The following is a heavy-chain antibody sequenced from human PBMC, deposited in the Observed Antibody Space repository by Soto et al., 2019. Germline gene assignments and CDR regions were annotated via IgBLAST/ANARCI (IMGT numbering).Heavy chain of an antibody. CDR1: GFTFSSYG. CDR2: ISYDGSNK. J-gene: IGHJ4*02. D-gene: IGHD2-15*01. Sequence: GGSLRLSCAASGFTFSSYGMHWVRQAPGKGLEWVAVISYDGSNKYYADSVKGRFTISRDNSKNTLYLQMNSLRAEDTAVYYCAKGGRRVVAATSDYWGQGTLVTVSS. CDR3: AKGGRRVVAATSDY. V-gene: IGHV3-30*18.